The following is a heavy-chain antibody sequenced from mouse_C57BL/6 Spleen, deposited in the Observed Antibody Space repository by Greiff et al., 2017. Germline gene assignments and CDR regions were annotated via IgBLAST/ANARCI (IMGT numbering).Heavy chain of an antibody. D-gene: IGHD2-3*01. Sequence: QVQLQQPGAELVRPGTSVKLSCKASGYTFTSYWMHWVKQRPGQGLEWIGVIDPSDSYTNYNQKFKGKATLTIDTSSSTAYMQLSSLTSEDSAVYYCARSFDGYSFAYWGQGTLVTVSA. J-gene: IGHJ3*01. CDR3: ARSFDGYSFAY. V-gene: IGHV1-59*01. CDR2: IDPSDSYT. CDR1: GYTFTSYW.